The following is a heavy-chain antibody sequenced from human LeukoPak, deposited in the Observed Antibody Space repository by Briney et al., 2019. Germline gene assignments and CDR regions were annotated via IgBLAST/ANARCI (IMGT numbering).Heavy chain of an antibody. CDR3: ARDPATTVTHYYFDY. V-gene: IGHV1-2*02. J-gene: IGHJ4*02. CDR1: GYTFTSYG. D-gene: IGHD4-17*01. CDR2: INPNSGGT. Sequence: GASVKVSCKASGYTFTSYGISWVRQAPGQGLEWMGWINPNSGGTNYAQKFQGRVTMIRDTSISTAYMELSRLRSDDTAVYYCARDPATTVTHYYFDYWGQGTLVTVSS.